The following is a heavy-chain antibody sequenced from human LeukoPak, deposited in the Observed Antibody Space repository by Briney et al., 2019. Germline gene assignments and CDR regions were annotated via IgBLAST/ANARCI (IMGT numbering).Heavy chain of an antibody. CDR3: ARESAARPENYFDY. J-gene: IGHJ4*02. CDR2: ISSSSSYI. D-gene: IGHD6-6*01. Sequence: GGSLRLSCAASGFTFSSYSMKWVRQAPGKGLEWVSSISSSSSYIYYADSVKGRFTISRDNAKNSLYLQMNSLRAEDTAVYYCARESAARPENYFDYWGQGTLVTVSS. V-gene: IGHV3-21*01. CDR1: GFTFSSYS.